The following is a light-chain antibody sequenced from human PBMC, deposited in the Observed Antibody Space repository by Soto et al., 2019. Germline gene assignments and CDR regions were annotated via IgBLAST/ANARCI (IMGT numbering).Light chain of an antibody. V-gene: IGKV4-1*01. CDR3: KQYESTPPT. CDR1: QSVLYSSNNKNY. Sequence: DIVMTQSPDSLAVSRGERATINCKSSQSVLYSSNNKNYLAWYQQRPGQPPNLLIYWASTRESGVPDRFSGSGSGTDFTLTITSLQAEDVAVYYCKQYESTPPTFGQGTKLEIK. J-gene: IGKJ2*01. CDR2: WAS.